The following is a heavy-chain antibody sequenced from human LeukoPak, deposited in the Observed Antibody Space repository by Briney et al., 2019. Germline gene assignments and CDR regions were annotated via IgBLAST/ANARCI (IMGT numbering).Heavy chain of an antibody. V-gene: IGHV4-4*07. Sequence: SETLSLTCTVSGGSISSYYWSWIRQPAGKGLEWIGRIYTSGSTNYNPSLKSRVTMSVDTSKNQFSLKLSSVTAADTAVYYYARDSAAGTFTQHYYYYYYMDVWGKGTTVTVSS. D-gene: IGHD6-13*01. CDR2: IYTSGST. J-gene: IGHJ6*03. CDR3: ARDSAAGTFTQHYYYYYYMDV. CDR1: GGSISSYY.